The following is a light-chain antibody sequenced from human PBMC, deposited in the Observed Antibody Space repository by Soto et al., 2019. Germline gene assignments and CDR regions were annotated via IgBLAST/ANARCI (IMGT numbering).Light chain of an antibody. CDR3: QQHGTSPIT. Sequence: EIDLAQSPGTLSLSPGERATLSCRASQSVSSYLAWYQQKPGQAPRLLIYDASSRATGIPDRFSGSGSGTDFTLTISRPEPEDFAVYYCQQHGTSPITFGQGTRLEIK. J-gene: IGKJ5*01. CDR1: QSVSSY. V-gene: IGKV3-20*01. CDR2: DAS.